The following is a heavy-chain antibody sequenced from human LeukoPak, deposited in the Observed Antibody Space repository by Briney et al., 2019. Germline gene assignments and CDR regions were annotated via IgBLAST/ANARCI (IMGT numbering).Heavy chain of an antibody. D-gene: IGHD5-18*01. V-gene: IGHV1-18*01. CDR3: ARGDTAMVKGFDY. Sequence: ASVKVSCKASGYTFTSYGISWVGQAPGQRLEGMGGISAYIGNTDYAQKLQGRVTRTTVTTPSTAYMEPRSLSCDGPAVYYCARGDTAMVKGFDYWGEGTLVTVSS. CDR2: ISAYIGNT. CDR1: GYTFTSYG. J-gene: IGHJ4*02.